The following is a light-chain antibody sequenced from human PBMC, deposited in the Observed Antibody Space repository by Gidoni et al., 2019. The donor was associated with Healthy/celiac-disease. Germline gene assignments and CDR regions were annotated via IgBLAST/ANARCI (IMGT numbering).Light chain of an antibody. Sequence: SYELTQPPSVSVSPGQPASITCSGDKLGDKYACWYQQKPGQSPVLVIYQDSNRPSGIPERFSGSNSGNTATLTISGTQAMDEADYYGQAWDSSTVVFGGGTKLTVL. J-gene: IGLJ2*01. CDR2: QDS. V-gene: IGLV3-1*01. CDR1: KLGDKY. CDR3: QAWDSSTVV.